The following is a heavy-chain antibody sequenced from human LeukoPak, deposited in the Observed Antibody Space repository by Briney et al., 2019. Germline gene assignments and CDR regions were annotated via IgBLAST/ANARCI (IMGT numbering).Heavy chain of an antibody. CDR3: ARDLTDGTDIVLMVYAYFDY. Sequence: PSETLSLTCTVSGYSISSGYYWGWIRQPPGKGLEWIGSIYHSGSTYYNPSLKSRVTISVDTSKNQFSLKLSSVTAADTAVYYCARDLTDGTDIVLMVYAYFDYWGQGTLVTVSS. V-gene: IGHV4-38-2*02. D-gene: IGHD2-8*01. J-gene: IGHJ4*02. CDR1: GYSISSGYY. CDR2: IYHSGST.